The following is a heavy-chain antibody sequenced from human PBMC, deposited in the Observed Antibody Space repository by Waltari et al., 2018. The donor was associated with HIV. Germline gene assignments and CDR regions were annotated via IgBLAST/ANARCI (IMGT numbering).Heavy chain of an antibody. J-gene: IGHJ5*02. CDR2: IYYSGST. CDR3: ARDYYDSSGYYYGYSP. D-gene: IGHD3-22*01. V-gene: IGHV4-59*01. Sequence: QVQLQESGPGLVKPSETLSLTCTVSGGSISSYYWSWIRQPPGKGLEWIGYIYYSGSTNYNPSLKSRVTISVDTSKNQFSLKLSSVTAADTAVYYCARDYYDSSGYYYGYSPWGRGTLVTVSS. CDR1: GGSISSYY.